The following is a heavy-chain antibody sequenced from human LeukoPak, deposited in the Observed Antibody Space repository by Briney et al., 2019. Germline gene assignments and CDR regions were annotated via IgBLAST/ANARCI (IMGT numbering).Heavy chain of an antibody. CDR3: AKEGSTGLHYFDS. CDR1: GGSISSGDYY. D-gene: IGHD2-21*02. Sequence: SQTLSLTCTVSGGSISSGDYYWSWIRQPPGKGLEWIGYIYYSGSTYYNPSLKSRVTISVDTSKNQFSLKLSSVTAADTAVYYCAKEGSTGLHYFDSWGQGTLVTVSS. V-gene: IGHV4-30-4*08. CDR2: IYYSGST. J-gene: IGHJ4*02.